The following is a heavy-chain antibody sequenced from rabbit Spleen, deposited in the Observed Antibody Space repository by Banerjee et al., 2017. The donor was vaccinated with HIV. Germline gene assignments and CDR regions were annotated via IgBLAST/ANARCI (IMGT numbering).Heavy chain of an antibody. J-gene: IGHJ4*01. D-gene: IGHD4-1*01. CDR1: GIDFSSYW. V-gene: IGHV1S45*01. Sequence: QQQLEESGGGLVKPGGTLTLTCKASGIDFSSYWICWVRQAPGKGLEWIACIYGGSSGDTYYANWAQGRFTISKTSSTTVTLQMTSLTAADTATYFCARDLAGAIGWNFYLWGPGTLVTVS. CDR3: ARDLAGAIGWNFYL. CDR2: IYGGSSGDT.